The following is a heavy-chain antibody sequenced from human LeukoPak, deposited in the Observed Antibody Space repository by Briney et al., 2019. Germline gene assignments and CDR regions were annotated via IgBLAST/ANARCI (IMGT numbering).Heavy chain of an antibody. V-gene: IGHV4-34*01. CDR2: IDHSGST. D-gene: IGHD4-17*01. Sequence: SETLSLTCAVYGGSFSGYYWSWIRQPPGKGLEWIGEIDHSGSTNYNPSLKSRVTISVDTSKNQFSLKLSSVTAADTAVYYCARDLLDYGDFSHFDYWGQGTLVTVSS. CDR1: GGSFSGYY. CDR3: ARDLLDYGDFSHFDY. J-gene: IGHJ4*02.